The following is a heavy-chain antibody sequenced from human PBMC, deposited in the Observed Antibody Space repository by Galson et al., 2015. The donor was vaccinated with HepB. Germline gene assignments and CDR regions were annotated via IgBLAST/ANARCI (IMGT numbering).Heavy chain of an antibody. V-gene: IGHV3-30-3*01. D-gene: IGHD6-19*01. Sequence: SLRLSCEASGFTFHTKSMHWVRQAPGKGLEWLAIISSDSSIVYYVDSVRGRFTISRDNSKNTLYLQMNSLRIEDTAVYYYAKDWQWLTDYWGQGTLVTVSS. CDR3: AKDWQWLTDY. CDR1: GFTFHTKS. J-gene: IGHJ4*02. CDR2: ISSDSSIV.